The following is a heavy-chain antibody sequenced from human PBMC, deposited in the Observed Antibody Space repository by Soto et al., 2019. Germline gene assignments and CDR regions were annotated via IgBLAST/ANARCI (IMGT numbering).Heavy chain of an antibody. Sequence: QVQLVQSGTEVKKPGASVKVSCKASGYTFTAYYMHWMRQAPGQGLEWMGWIDPTSGDTKFAQKFQGRVTMTGDTSISTAYMELSSLRSDDTAVYSCARDPYITGWFPFDYWGQGTLVTVSS. V-gene: IGHV1-2*02. J-gene: IGHJ4*02. CDR1: GYTFTAYY. CDR3: ARDPYITGWFPFDY. D-gene: IGHD6-19*01. CDR2: IDPTSGDT.